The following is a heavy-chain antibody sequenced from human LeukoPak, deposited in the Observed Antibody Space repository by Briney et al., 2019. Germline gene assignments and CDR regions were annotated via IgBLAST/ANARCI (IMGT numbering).Heavy chain of an antibody. J-gene: IGHJ4*02. CDR2: IYYTGST. V-gene: IGHV4-59*01. CDR3: AGMRITTPTVRTLDY. Sequence: PSETLSLTCTVSGGSMSTYYWTWIRQPPGKGLEWIGFIYYTGSTNYNPSLKSRVTISVDTSKNQFSLKLSSVTAADTAVYYCAGMRITTPTVRTLDYWGQGTLVTVSS. CDR1: GGSMSTYY. D-gene: IGHD1-14*01.